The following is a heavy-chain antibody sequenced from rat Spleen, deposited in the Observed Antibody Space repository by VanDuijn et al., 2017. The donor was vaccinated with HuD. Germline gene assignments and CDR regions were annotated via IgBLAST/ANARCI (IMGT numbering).Heavy chain of an antibody. Sequence: EVQLVESGGDLVQPGRSLKLTCAASGFTFSHYGMAWVRQAPTKGLEWVATLSYDGHTTYYRDSVKGRFTISRDDAKSTLYLQMNSLRSEDTATYYCTRGYDGTYYYVNWFAYWGQGTLVTVSS. V-gene: IGHV5-29*01. J-gene: IGHJ3*01. CDR1: GFTFSHYG. D-gene: IGHD1-12*02. CDR2: LSYDGHTT. CDR3: TRGYDGTYYYVNWFAY.